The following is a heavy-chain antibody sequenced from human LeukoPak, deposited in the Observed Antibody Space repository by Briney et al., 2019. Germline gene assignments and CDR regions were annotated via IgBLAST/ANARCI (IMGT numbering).Heavy chain of an antibody. Sequence: GGSLRLSCAASGFTFCSYWMHWVRQAPGKGLVWVSRVNSDGSITNYADSVKGRFTISRDNAKNTLYLQMNSLRAEDTAVYYCVRRKDGTSGKYYDYWGQGTLVTVSS. D-gene: IGHD1-26*01. CDR1: GFTFCSYW. CDR3: VRRKDGTSGKYYDY. V-gene: IGHV3-74*01. J-gene: IGHJ4*02. CDR2: VNSDGSIT.